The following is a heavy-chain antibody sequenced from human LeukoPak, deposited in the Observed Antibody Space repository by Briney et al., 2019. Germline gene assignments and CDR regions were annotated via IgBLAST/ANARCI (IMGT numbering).Heavy chain of an antibody. CDR1: GGSISSGGYY. CDR3: ARFRVGYMDV. D-gene: IGHD1-26*01. CDR2: IYHSGST. V-gene: IGHV4-30-2*01. Sequence: SETLSLTCTVSGGSISSGGYYWSWIRQPPGKGLEWIGYIYHSGSTYYNPSLKSRVTISVDRSKNQFSLKLSSVTAADTAVYYCARFRVGYMDVWGKGTTVTVSS. J-gene: IGHJ6*03.